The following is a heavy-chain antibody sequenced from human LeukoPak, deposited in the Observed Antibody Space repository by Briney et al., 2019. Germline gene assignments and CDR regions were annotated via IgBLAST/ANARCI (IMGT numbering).Heavy chain of an antibody. J-gene: IGHJ4*02. Sequence: PSETLSLTCAVSGYSISSGYYWGWIRQPPGKGLEWIGSIYHSGSTYYNPSLKSRVTISVDTSKNQFSLKLSSVTAADTAVYYCARLLGDLSAGGDFVDYWGQGTLVTVSS. D-gene: IGHD3-16*01. CDR1: GYSISSGYY. V-gene: IGHV4-38-2*01. CDR3: ARLLGDLSAGGDFVDY. CDR2: IYHSGST.